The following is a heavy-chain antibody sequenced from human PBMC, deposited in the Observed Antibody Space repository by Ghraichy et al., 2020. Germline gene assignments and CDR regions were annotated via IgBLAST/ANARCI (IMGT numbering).Heavy chain of an antibody. J-gene: IGHJ4*02. V-gene: IGHV3-23*01. Sequence: GESLNISCGASGFTFSDYVMNWVRQAPGKGLEWVSAISGSGDDTYYADSVKGRFTISRDNSKNTLYLQMSSLRAEDSALYYCTKDRVGTTRGGDFWGQGTPVSVSS. CDR1: GFTFSDYV. CDR2: ISGSGDDT. D-gene: IGHD1-26*01. CDR3: TKDRVGTTRGGDF.